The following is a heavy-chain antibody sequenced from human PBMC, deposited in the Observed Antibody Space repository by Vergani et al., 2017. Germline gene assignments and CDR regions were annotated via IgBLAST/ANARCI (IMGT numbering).Heavy chain of an antibody. V-gene: IGHV3-21*01. J-gene: IGHJ4*02. CDR3: ARDLGGDYTVDY. Sequence: EVQLVESGGGLVKPGGSLRLSCAASGFTFSSYSMNWVRQAPGKGLEWVSSSSSSSSYIYYADSVKGRFTISRDNAKISLYLQMNSLRAEDTAVYYCARDLGGDYTVDYWGQGTLVTVSS. D-gene: IGHD4-17*01. CDR1: GFTFSSYS. CDR2: SSSSSSYI.